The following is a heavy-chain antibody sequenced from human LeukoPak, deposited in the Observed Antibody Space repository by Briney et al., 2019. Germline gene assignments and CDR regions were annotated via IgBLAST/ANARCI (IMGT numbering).Heavy chain of an antibody. CDR3: ARGLIDSSGWYFRRDEYFDY. Sequence: SETLSLTCTVSGGSISSYYWSWIRQPPGKGLEWIGYIYYSGSTNYNPSLKSRVTISVDTSKNQFSLKLSSVTAADTAVYYCARGLIDSSGWYFRRDEYFDYWGQGTLVTVSS. CDR2: IYYSGST. CDR1: GGSISSYY. J-gene: IGHJ4*02. D-gene: IGHD6-19*01. V-gene: IGHV4-59*01.